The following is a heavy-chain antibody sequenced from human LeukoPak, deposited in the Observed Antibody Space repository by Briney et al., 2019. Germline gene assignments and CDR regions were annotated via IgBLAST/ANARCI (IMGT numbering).Heavy chain of an antibody. V-gene: IGHV3-21*01. J-gene: IGHJ6*04. CDR1: GFTFSTYN. Sequence: GGSLRLSCAASGFTFSTYNMNWVRQAPGKGLEWVSSISSSSSYIYYADSVKGRFTISRDNAKNSLWLQMNSLRAEDTAVYYCAELGITMIGGVWGKGTTVTISS. CDR2: ISSSSSYI. D-gene: IGHD3-10*02. CDR3: AELGITMIGGV.